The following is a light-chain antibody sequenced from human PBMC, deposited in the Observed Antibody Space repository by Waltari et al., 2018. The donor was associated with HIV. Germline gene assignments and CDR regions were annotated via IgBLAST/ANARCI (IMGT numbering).Light chain of an antibody. J-gene: IGLJ2*01. CDR2: EVT. Sequence: QSALTQPPSASGSPGQSVTISCTGTSNDVGAYDYVSWYQQHPGRAPKLLIYEVTKRPSGVPGRFYGSKSGNTASLTVSGLQAEDDGHYYCTSYVDNYHVFFGGGTKLTVL. V-gene: IGLV2-8*01. CDR3: TSYVDNYHVF. CDR1: SNDVGAYDY.